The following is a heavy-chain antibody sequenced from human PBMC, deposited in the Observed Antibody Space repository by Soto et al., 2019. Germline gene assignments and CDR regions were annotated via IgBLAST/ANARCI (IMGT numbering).Heavy chain of an antibody. V-gene: IGHV4-4*02. J-gene: IGHJ5*01. CDR3: ARVRQGCSANNCSFDP. CDR1: GGSVRAPDW. D-gene: IGHD1-1*01. CDR2: VHISWHS. Sequence: QVHLQESGPGLVAPSGTLSLTCTLSGGSVRAPDWWNWVRQSPDKGLEWIAEVHISWHSNYNPSRRSRVSVSIDSSKNQSYLNLTSVTAADTAIYYCARVRQGCSANNCSFDPWGQGTQVTISS.